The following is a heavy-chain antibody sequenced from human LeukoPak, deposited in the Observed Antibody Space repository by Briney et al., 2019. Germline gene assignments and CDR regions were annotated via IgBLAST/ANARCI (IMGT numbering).Heavy chain of an antibody. D-gene: IGHD3-3*01. J-gene: IGHJ5*02. V-gene: IGHV4-34*01. CDR3: ARGPRITIFGVVPGNWFDP. CDR2: INHSGST. CDR1: GFTFSSYA. Sequence: PGGSLRLSCEASGFTFSSYAMSWVRQPPGKGLEWIGEINHSGSTNYNPSLKSRVTISVDTSKNQFSLKLSSVTAADTAVYYCARGPRITIFGVVPGNWFDPWGQGTLVTVSS.